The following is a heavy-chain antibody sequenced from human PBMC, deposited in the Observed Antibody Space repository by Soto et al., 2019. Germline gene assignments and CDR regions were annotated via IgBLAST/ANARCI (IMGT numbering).Heavy chain of an antibody. D-gene: IGHD4-17*01. V-gene: IGHV4-39*01. CDR1: GGSISSSSYY. CDR2: IYYSGST. J-gene: IGHJ6*03. CDR3: ARYYGDYVYDYYYYYMDV. Sequence: ASETLSLTCTVSGGSISSSSYYWGWIRQPPGKGLEWIGSIYYSGSTYYNPSLKSRVTISVDTSKNQFSLKLSSVTAADTAVYYCARYYGDYVYDYYYYYMDVWGKGTTVTVSS.